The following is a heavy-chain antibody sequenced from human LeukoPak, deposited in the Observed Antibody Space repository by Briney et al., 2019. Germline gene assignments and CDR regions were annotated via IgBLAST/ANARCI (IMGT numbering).Heavy chain of an antibody. Sequence: PGGSLRLSCAASGFTFSDYYMSWIRQAPGKGLEWVSYISSSGSTIYYADSVKGRFTISRDNAKNSLYLQMNSLRAEDMAVYYCARDDPTPLWFGEPRNWFDPWGQGTLVTVSS. V-gene: IGHV3-11*01. J-gene: IGHJ5*02. CDR3: ARDDPTPLWFGEPRNWFDP. CDR1: GFTFSDYY. D-gene: IGHD3-10*01. CDR2: ISSSGSTI.